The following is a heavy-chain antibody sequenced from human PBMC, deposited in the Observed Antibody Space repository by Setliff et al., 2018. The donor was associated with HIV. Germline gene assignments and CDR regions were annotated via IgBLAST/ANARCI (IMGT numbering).Heavy chain of an antibody. J-gene: IGHJ4*02. CDR3: ARVYCSGGSCFTFDY. V-gene: IGHV1-18*01. Sequence: ASVKVSCKASGYTFTSYGVTWVRQAPGQGLEWMGWISVYNGNTIYAQKLQGRVTMTTDTSTSTAYMELRSLRSDDTAVYYCARVYCSGGSCFTFDYWGQGTRVTVSS. D-gene: IGHD2-15*01. CDR2: ISVYNGNT. CDR1: GYTFTSYG.